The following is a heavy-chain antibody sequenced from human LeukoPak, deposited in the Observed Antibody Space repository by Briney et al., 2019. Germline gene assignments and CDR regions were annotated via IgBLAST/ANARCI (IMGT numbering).Heavy chain of an antibody. CDR3: ARSGAIAVAPEGFDY. D-gene: IGHD6-19*01. CDR1: GGSISNYY. J-gene: IGHJ4*02. V-gene: IGHV4-59*01. Sequence: SETLSLTCTVAGGSISNYYWSWIRQPPGEGLEWIGYSSYSGSTNYNPSLKSRVTISVDTSKNQFSLKLSSVTAADTAVYYCARSGAIAVAPEGFDYWGQGTPVTVSP. CDR2: SSYSGST.